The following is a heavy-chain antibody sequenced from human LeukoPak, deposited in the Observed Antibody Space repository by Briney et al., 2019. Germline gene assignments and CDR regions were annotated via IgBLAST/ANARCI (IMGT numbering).Heavy chain of an antibody. V-gene: IGHV3-9*01. CDR1: GFTFDDYA. D-gene: IGHD4-17*01. Sequence: GGSLRLSCAASGFTFDDYAMHWVRQAPGKGLEWVSGISWNSGSIGYADSVKGRFTISRDNAKNSLYLQMNSLRAEDTALYYCAKCLYGDYLNYFDYWGQGTLVTVSS. CDR3: AKCLYGDYLNYFDY. J-gene: IGHJ4*02. CDR2: ISWNSGSI.